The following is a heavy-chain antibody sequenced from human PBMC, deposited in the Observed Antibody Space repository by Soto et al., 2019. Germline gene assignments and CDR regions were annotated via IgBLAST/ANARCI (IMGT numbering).Heavy chain of an antibody. J-gene: IGHJ5*02. CDR2: IYYSGST. CDR3: ARGRQLLFNWFDP. Sequence: SETLSLTCTVSGGSISSGDYYWSWIRQPPGKGLEWIGYIYYSGSTYYNPSLKSRVTISVDTSKNQFSLKLSSVTAADTAVYYCARGRQLLFNWFDPWGQGTLVTVSS. D-gene: IGHD2-2*01. V-gene: IGHV4-30-4*01. CDR1: GGSISSGDYY.